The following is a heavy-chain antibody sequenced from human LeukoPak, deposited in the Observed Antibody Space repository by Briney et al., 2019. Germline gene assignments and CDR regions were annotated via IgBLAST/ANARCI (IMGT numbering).Heavy chain of an antibody. Sequence: SETLSLTCIVSSYSISSGYYWGWIRQPPGKGLEWIGSIYHSGSTYYNPSLKSRVTLSVDTSKNQFSLKLSSVTAADTAVYYCARDDDTAMGSSDVWGKGTTVTVSS. CDR1: SYSISSGYY. J-gene: IGHJ6*04. CDR3: ARDDDTAMGSSDV. CDR2: IYHSGST. V-gene: IGHV4-38-2*02. D-gene: IGHD5-18*01.